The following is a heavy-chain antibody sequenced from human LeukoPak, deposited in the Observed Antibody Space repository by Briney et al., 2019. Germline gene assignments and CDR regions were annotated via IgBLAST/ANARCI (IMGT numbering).Heavy chain of an antibody. CDR3: ATDVRATTNY. CDR2: IKSKTDGGTT. D-gene: IGHD5-24*01. Sequence: GGSLRLSCAASGFTFSDAWMSYVRQAPGKGLEWVGRIKSKTDGGTTIYAAPVKGRFTISRDDSKNTLYLQMNSLKTEDTAIYYCATDVRATTNYWAQGTLVTVSS. J-gene: IGHJ4*02. CDR1: GFTFSDAW. V-gene: IGHV3-15*06.